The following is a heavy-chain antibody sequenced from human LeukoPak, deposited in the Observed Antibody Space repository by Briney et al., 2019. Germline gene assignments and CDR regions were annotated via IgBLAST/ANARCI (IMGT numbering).Heavy chain of an antibody. J-gene: IGHJ4*02. Sequence: GGSLRLSCAASGFTFSSYSMNWVRQAPGKGLEWVSSISSSSSYIYYADSVKGRFTISRDNSKNTLYLQMNSLRAEDTAVYYCAKDLERFLEWLTVGDYWGQGTLVTVSS. V-gene: IGHV3-21*04. CDR3: AKDLERFLEWLTVGDY. CDR1: GFTFSSYS. CDR2: ISSSSSYI. D-gene: IGHD3-3*01.